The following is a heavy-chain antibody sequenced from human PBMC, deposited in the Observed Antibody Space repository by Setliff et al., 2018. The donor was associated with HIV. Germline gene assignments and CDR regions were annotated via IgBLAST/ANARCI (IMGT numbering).Heavy chain of an antibody. CDR1: GGSLSDYS. CDR2: INHSGST. J-gene: IGHJ4*02. D-gene: IGHD1-1*01. Sequence: NPSETLSLTCAVYGGSLSDYSWNWIRQPPGKGLEWIGEINHSGSTNCNPSLQSRVTISVDTSKKQVSLNVRSVTAADTAVYYCARRGWNGYKSFEDWGQGTQVTVSS. CDR3: ARRGWNGYKSFED. V-gene: IGHV4-34*01.